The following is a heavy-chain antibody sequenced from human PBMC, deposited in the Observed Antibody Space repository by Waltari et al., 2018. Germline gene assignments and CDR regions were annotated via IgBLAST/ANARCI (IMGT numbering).Heavy chain of an antibody. CDR3: AKDREAMSAMVTVTYFDS. CDR2: ISGNGVKT. CDR1: GFIFSNYA. D-gene: IGHD5-18*01. Sequence: EVQLLMSGGGLVQPGGSLKLSCTASGFIFSNYAMHWVRQSPERGLQGVSGISGNGVKTYYADSVKGRFTISRDNSKNTLFLQMDSLRAEDAALYFCAKDREAMSAMVTVTYFDSWGQGARVSVSS. J-gene: IGHJ4*02. V-gene: IGHV3-23*01.